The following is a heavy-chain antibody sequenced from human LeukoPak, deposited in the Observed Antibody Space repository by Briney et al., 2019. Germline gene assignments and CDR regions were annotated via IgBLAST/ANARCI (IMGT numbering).Heavy chain of an antibody. J-gene: IGHJ6*02. CDR2: IHGSGYT. V-gene: IGHV4-4*07. CDR1: GDSSSSYY. CDR3: AKDRVGVPAALRYYGMDV. Sequence: SETLSLTCSVSGDSSSSYYWSWIRQAAGKGLEWIGRIHGSGYTTYNPSLESRVSMSVDTSRNQLSLNLSSVTAADTAVYFCAKDRVGVPAALRYYGMDVWGQGTTVTVSS. D-gene: IGHD2-2*01.